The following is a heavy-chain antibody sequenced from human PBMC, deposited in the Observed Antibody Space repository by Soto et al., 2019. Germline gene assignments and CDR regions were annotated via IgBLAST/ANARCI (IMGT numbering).Heavy chain of an antibody. CDR2: ISWNSGII. V-gene: IGHV3-9*01. Sequence: DAQLVESGGGLVQPGTSLRISCVASGFTFDDHTMHWVRQAPGRGLEWVSCISWNSGIIGYADSVKGRFTISRDNAKNSLYLRMDSLRPEDTAVYYCTEDTHSPSGYFEAFDVWGQGTKVTVSS. CDR1: GFTFDDHT. D-gene: IGHD3-22*01. J-gene: IGHJ3*01. CDR3: TEDTHSPSGYFEAFDV.